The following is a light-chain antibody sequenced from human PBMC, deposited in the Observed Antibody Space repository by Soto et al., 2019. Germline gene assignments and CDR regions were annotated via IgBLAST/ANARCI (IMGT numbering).Light chain of an antibody. CDR1: ETFSSSY. CDR2: GAS. J-gene: IGKJ1*01. Sequence: DIVLTQSPGTLSLSPGERATLSCRASETFSSSYLAWYQQKPVQAPRLLIYGASSRATGIPDRFSGSGSGTDFTLTISRLEPEDFAVYYCQQYGSSRTFGQGTKVDIK. V-gene: IGKV3-20*01. CDR3: QQYGSSRT.